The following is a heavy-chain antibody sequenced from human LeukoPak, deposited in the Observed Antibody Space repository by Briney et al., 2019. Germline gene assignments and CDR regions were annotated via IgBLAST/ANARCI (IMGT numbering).Heavy chain of an antibody. J-gene: IGHJ4*02. D-gene: IGHD3-22*01. CDR2: IIPIFGTA. Sequence: SVKVSCKASGGTFSSYAISWVRQAPGQGLEWMGGIIPIFGTANYAQKFQGRVTITTDESTSTAYMELSSLRSEDTAVYYCARVHYDSSGYYFNFDYRGQGTLVTVSS. CDR3: ARVHYDSSGYYFNFDY. V-gene: IGHV1-69*05. CDR1: GGTFSSYA.